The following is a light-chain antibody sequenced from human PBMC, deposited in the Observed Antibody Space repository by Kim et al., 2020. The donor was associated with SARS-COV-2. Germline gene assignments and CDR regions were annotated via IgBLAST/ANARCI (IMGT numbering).Light chain of an antibody. Sequence: GQTITISCTGTSRDGGYYKSVSWYQQHPGKAPILIIYDVSERAAGVSNRFSGSQSGNTASLTISGLRAEDEADYYCSSHTTSSTYAFGSGTKVTVL. V-gene: IGLV2-14*04. CDR1: SRDGGYYKS. J-gene: IGLJ1*01. CDR2: DVS. CDR3: SSHTTSSTYA.